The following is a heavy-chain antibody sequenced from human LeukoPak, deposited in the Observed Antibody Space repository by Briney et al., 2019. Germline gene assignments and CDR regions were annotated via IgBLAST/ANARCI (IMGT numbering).Heavy chain of an antibody. Sequence: GGSLRLSCAASGFTFGDYGMSWVRQGPGKGLEWVSAINWNGSTTGYVDSVKGRFTISRDNAKNSLYLQMNSLRAEDTGLYYCARGLYCSGRVCYYFDYWGQGTLVTVSS. V-gene: IGHV3-20*04. D-gene: IGHD2-15*01. CDR2: INWNGSTT. CDR3: ARGLYCSGRVCYYFDY. CDR1: GFTFGDYG. J-gene: IGHJ4*02.